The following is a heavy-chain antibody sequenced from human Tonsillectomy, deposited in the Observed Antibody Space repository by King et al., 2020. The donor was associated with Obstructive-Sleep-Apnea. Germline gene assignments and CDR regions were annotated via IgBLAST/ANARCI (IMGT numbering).Heavy chain of an antibody. CDR2: IKRDGSEK. V-gene: IGHV3-7*01. CDR3: ARDQNYYDSSAYYDAFDL. J-gene: IGHJ3*01. Sequence: VRLVESGGGLVQPGGSLRLSCAASGFTFNSYWMSWVRQAPGKGLEWVANIKRDGSEKNCVDSVKGRFTISRDNAKNSLYLQMNSLRAEDTAVYYCARDQNYYDSSAYYDAFDLWGQGTMVTVSS. CDR1: GFTFNSYW. D-gene: IGHD3-22*01.